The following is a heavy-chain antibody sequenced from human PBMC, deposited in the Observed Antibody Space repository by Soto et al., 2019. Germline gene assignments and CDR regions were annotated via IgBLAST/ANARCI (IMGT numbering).Heavy chain of an antibody. CDR1: GYTFTSYY. CDR3: ATKAGYALNFWSGYYRSGMDV. D-gene: IGHD3-3*01. Sequence: GASVNVSCKASGYTFTSYYMHWVRQAPGQGLEWMGVINPDDGETSYAQKFQGRVTMTEDTSTDTAYMELSSLRSEDTAVYYCATKAGYALNFWSGYYRSGMDVWGQGTTVTVSS. J-gene: IGHJ6*02. CDR2: INPDDGET. V-gene: IGHV1-46*01.